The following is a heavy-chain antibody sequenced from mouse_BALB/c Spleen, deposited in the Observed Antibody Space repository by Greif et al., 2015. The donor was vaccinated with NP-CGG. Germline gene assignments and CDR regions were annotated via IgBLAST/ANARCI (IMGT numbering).Heavy chain of an antibody. V-gene: IGHV1-80*01. CDR2: IYPGDGDT. J-gene: IGHJ4*01. CDR1: GYAFSSYW. Sequence: QVQLKESGAELVGPGSSVKISCKASGYAFSSYWMNWVKQRPGQGLEWIGQIYPGDGDTNYNGKFKGKATLTADKSSSTACMQLSRLTSEYCAVYFCARYDCDYYAMDYWGQGTSVTDAS. D-gene: IGHD2-4*01. CDR3: ARYDCDYYAMDY.